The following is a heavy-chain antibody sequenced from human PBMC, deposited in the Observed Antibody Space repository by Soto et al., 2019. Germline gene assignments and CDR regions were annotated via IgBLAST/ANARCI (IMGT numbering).Heavy chain of an antibody. CDR1: GFIVSVNY. Sequence: GGSLRLSCAASGFIVSVNYMSWVRQAPGKGLEWVSVIYSDGTTYYADSVKGRFTISRDNSKNKLYLQMNSPRSEDTAVYYCARACISTSCYTPHYGMDVWGQVTTVTVSS. CDR3: ARACISTSCYTPHYGMDV. J-gene: IGHJ6*02. D-gene: IGHD2-2*02. V-gene: IGHV3-53*01. CDR2: IYSDGTT.